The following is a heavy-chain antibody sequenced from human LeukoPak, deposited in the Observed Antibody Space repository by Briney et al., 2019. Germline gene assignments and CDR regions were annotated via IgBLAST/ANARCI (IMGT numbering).Heavy chain of an antibody. Sequence: SETLSLTCTVSGGSISSGGYYWSWIRQPPGKGLEWIGYIYHSGNTYYNPSLKSRVTISVDRSKNQFSLKLSSVTAADTAVYYCARLSFSGTTNAFDIWGQGTMVAVSS. CDR3: ARLSFSGTTNAFDI. J-gene: IGHJ3*02. CDR1: GGSISSGGYY. D-gene: IGHD1-7*01. V-gene: IGHV4-30-2*01. CDR2: IYHSGNT.